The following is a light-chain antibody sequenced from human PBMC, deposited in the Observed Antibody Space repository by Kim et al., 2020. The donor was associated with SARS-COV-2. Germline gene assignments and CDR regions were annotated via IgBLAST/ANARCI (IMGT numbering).Light chain of an antibody. CDR2: DVT. CDR3: SSYTSSKTWV. V-gene: IGLV2-14*03. J-gene: IGLJ3*02. Sequence: QWFPTPCTENNNTIGGYNYVPSYQHHPGKAPKLIIYDVTKRPSGVSDRFSGSKSGNTASLIISGLQADDEADYYCSSYTSSKTWVFGGGTQLTVL. CDR1: NNTIGGYNY.